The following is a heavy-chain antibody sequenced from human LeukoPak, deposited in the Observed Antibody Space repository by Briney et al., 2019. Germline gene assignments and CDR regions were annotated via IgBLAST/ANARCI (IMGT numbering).Heavy chain of an antibody. V-gene: IGHV4-4*07. D-gene: IGHD3-3*01. CDR2: IYTSGST. Sequence: SETLSLTCTVSGGSISSYYWSWIRQPAGKGLEWIGRIYTSGSTNYNPSLKSRVTMSVDTSKNQFSLKLSSVTAADTAVYYCARDILCNYDFWCGYCNHDAFDIWGQGTMVTVSS. CDR1: GGSISSYY. J-gene: IGHJ3*02. CDR3: ARDILCNYDFWCGYCNHDAFDI.